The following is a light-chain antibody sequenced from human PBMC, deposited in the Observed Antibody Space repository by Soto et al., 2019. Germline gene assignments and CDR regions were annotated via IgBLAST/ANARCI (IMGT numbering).Light chain of an antibody. Sequence: QSVLTQPPSVSGAPGQRVTFSCTGSSSNIGAGYDVHWYQQLPGTAPKLLIYGNNNRPSGVPDRFSGSKSGTSASLDITGLQAEDEADYYCQSYDSSLSGSVFGGGTQLTVL. CDR3: QSYDSSLSGSV. V-gene: IGLV1-40*01. J-gene: IGLJ3*02. CDR1: SSNIGAGYD. CDR2: GNN.